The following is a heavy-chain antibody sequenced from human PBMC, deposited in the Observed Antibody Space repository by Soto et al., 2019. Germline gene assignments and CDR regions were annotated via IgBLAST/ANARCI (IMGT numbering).Heavy chain of an antibody. J-gene: IGHJ6*02. CDR3: AKEGGSGWYSDYYCYGMDV. V-gene: IGHV1-18*04. D-gene: IGHD6-19*01. CDR2: ISAYNGNT. CDR1: GYTLTSYG. Sequence: ASVKVSCKASGYTLTSYGISWVRQAPGQGLEWMGWISAYNGNTNYAQKLQGRVTMTTDTSTSTAYMELRSLRAEDTAVYYCAKEGGSGWYSDYYCYGMDVWGQGSTVTVSS.